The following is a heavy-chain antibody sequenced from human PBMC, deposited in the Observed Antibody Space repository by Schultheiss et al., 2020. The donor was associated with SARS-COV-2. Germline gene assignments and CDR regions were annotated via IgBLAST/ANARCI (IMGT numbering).Heavy chain of an antibody. CDR3: ARGQRWRGYMDV. CDR1: GYSISSGYY. Sequence: SETLSLTCAVSGYSISSGYYWGWIRQPPGKGLEWIGSIYHSGSTYYNPSLKSRVTISVDTSKNQFSLKLSSVTAADTAVYYCARGQRWRGYMDVWGKGTTVTVSS. V-gene: IGHV4-38-2*01. CDR2: IYHSGST. D-gene: IGHD4-23*01. J-gene: IGHJ6*03.